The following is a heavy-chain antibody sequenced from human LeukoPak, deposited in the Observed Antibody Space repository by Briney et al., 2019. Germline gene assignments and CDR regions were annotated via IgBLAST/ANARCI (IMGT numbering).Heavy chain of an antibody. CDR1: GGSFSGYY. Sequence: SETLSLACAVYGGSFSGYYWSWIRQPPGKGLDWIGEINHSGSTNYNPSLKSRVTISVDTSKNQFSLKLSSVTAADTAVYYCARGWNRMVRGVIGYWGQGTLVTVSS. J-gene: IGHJ4*02. CDR3: ARGWNRMVRGVIGY. V-gene: IGHV4-34*01. CDR2: INHSGST. D-gene: IGHD3-10*01.